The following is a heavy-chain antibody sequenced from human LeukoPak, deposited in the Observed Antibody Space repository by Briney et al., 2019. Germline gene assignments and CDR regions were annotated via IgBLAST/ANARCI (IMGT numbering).Heavy chain of an antibody. Sequence: GGSLRLSCAASGFTFGDYPMHWVRQAPGKGLEYVSAISSNGGSTYYANSVKGRFTISRDNSKNTVYLQMSSLRIEDMAVYYCARGDYINPIDYWGQGTLVTVSS. D-gene: IGHD4-11*01. V-gene: IGHV3-64*01. J-gene: IGHJ4*02. CDR1: GFTFGDYP. CDR3: ARGDYINPIDY. CDR2: ISSNGGST.